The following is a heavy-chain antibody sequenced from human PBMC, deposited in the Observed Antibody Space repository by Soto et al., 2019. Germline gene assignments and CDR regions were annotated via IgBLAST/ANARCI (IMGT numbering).Heavy chain of an antibody. CDR3: ARHSSYYYDSSAYYDS. D-gene: IGHD3-22*01. CDR1: GAPISTGNW. V-gene: IGHV4-4*02. J-gene: IGHJ5*01. Sequence: QVHLQESGPRLVQSSGTLSLTCGVSGAPISTGNWWTWVRQPPGKGLEWIGEIYHGGNTNYRPSLQSRVTISVDKSKNQFSLRLSSVTAADTAVYYCARHSSYYYDSSAYYDSWGQGTLVTVSS. CDR2: IYHGGNT.